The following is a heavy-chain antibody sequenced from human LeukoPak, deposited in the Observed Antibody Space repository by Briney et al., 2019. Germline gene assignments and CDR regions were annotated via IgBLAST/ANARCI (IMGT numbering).Heavy chain of an antibody. J-gene: IGHJ6*03. Sequence: SETLSLTCAVSGYSISSGYYLGWIRQPPGKGLEWIGSIYHSGSTYYSPSLKSRVTISVDTSKNQFALKLSSVTAADTAVYYCARVGAPIDYYYMDVWGKGTTVTVSS. V-gene: IGHV4-38-2*01. D-gene: IGHD1-26*01. CDR3: ARVGAPIDYYYMDV. CDR2: IYHSGST. CDR1: GYSISSGYY.